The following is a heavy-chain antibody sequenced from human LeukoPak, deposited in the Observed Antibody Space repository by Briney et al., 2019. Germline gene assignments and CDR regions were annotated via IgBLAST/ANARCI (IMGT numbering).Heavy chain of an antibody. Sequence: ASVKVSCKASGYTFTGYYIHWVRQAPGQGLEWMGWIDPNSGDTNYAQKFQGRVTMTRDTSITTAYVELSRLRSDDTAVYYCARTGGYYDSSGYLYYFDYWGQGTLVTVSS. V-gene: IGHV1-2*02. CDR1: GYTFTGYY. J-gene: IGHJ4*02. CDR3: ARTGGYYDSSGYLYYFDY. D-gene: IGHD3-22*01. CDR2: IDPNSGDT.